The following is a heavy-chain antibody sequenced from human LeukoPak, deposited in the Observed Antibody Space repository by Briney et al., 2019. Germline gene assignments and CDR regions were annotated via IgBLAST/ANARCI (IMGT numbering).Heavy chain of an antibody. CDR2: ISYDGSNK. CDR3: ARGGSFSGITMRVL. V-gene: IGHV3-30-3*01. Sequence: GRSLRLSCTASGFPFSSYAMHWVRQAPGKGLEWVAFISYDGSNKYSADSVKGRFTISRDNSKNTLFPQMNSLRAEDTAVYYCARGGSFSGITMRVLWGQGTLVTVSS. CDR1: GFPFSSYA. J-gene: IGHJ4*02. D-gene: IGHD3-22*01.